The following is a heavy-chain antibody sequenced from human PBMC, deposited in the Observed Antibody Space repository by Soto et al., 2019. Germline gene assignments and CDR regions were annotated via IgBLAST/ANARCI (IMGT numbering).Heavy chain of an antibody. D-gene: IGHD2-2*01. J-gene: IGHJ5*02. Sequence: SETLSLTCSVSGGSVSSGNYYWSWIRQPPGKGLEWIGYIYHSGSTYYNPSPKSRVTISVDRSKNQFSLKLSSVTAADTAVYYCARVPDRWGQGTLVTVSS. CDR3: ARVPDR. CDR2: IYHSGST. V-gene: IGHV4-30-2*01. CDR1: GGSVSSGNYY.